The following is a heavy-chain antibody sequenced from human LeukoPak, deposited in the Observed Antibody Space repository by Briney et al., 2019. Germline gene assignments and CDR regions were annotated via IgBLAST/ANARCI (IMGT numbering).Heavy chain of an antibody. Sequence: GGSLRLSCAASGFTFSSYEMNWVRQAPGKGLEWVSYISSSGSTIYYADSVKGRFTISRDNAKNSLYLQMNSLRAEDTAVYYCARGVDYYYDSSGSQVYYFGYWGQGTLVTVSS. CDR1: GFTFSSYE. CDR3: ARGVDYYYDSSGSQVYYFGY. D-gene: IGHD3-22*01. CDR2: ISSSGSTI. J-gene: IGHJ4*02. V-gene: IGHV3-48*03.